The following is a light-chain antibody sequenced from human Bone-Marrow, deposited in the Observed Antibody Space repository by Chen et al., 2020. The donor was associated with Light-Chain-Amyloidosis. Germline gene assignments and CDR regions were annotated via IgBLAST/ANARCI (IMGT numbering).Light chain of an antibody. V-gene: IGLV3-21*02. J-gene: IGLJ3*02. CDR3: QVWDRSSDRPV. Sequence: SYVLTQPSSVSVAPGQTATIACGGKNIGSTSVHGYPQTQGQAPLLGVYDDSDRPSGIPERLSGSNSGNTATLTISRVEAGDEADYYCQVWDRSSDRPVFGGGTKLTVL. CDR1: NIGSTS. CDR2: DDS.